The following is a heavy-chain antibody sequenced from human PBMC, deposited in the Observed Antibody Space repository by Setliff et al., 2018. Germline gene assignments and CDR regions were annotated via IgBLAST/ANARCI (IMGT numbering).Heavy chain of an antibody. CDR2: IYYSGST. CDR1: GGSISSSSYY. D-gene: IGHD6-13*01. V-gene: IGHV4-39*01. Sequence: LSLTCTVSGGSISSSSYYWGWIRQPPGKGLEWIGSIYYSGSTYYNPSLKSRVTISVDTSKNQFSLKLSSVTAADTAVYYCARRRLYSSSWFEGAFDIWGQGTMVTVS. CDR3: ARRRLYSSSWFEGAFDI. J-gene: IGHJ3*02.